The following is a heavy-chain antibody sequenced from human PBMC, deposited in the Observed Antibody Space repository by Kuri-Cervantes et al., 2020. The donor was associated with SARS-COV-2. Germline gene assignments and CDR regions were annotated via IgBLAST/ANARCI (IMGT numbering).Heavy chain of an antibody. V-gene: IGHV3-53*01. CDR3: ARDQTGDSAVGAAFDI. Sequence: GGSLRLSCAASGFTVSSNYMSWVRQAPGKGLEWVSVIYSGGSTYYADSVKGRFTISRDNSKNTLYLQMNSLRAEDTAVYYCARDQTGDSAVGAAFDIWGQGTMVTVSS. J-gene: IGHJ3*02. CDR2: IYSGGST. CDR1: GFTVSSNY. D-gene: IGHD4-17*01.